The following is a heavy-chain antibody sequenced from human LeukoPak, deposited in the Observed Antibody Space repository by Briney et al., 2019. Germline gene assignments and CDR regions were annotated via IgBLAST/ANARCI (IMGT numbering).Heavy chain of an antibody. J-gene: IGHJ3*02. D-gene: IGHD1-26*01. CDR1: GFTFSSYG. CDR3: AKDLGGIYQEEGNAFDI. Sequence: GGSLRLSCAASGFTFSSYGMHWVRQAPGKGLEWVAFIRYDGSNKYYADSVKGRFTISRDNSKNTLYLQMNSLRAEDTAVYYCAKDLGGIYQEEGNAFDIWGQGTMVTVSS. V-gene: IGHV3-30*02. CDR2: IRYDGSNK.